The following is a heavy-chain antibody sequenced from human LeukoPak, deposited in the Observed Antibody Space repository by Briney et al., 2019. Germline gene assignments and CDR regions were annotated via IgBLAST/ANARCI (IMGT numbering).Heavy chain of an antibody. CDR1: GGSFSGYY. Sequence: SETLSLTCAVYGGSFSGYYWSWIRQPPGKGLEWIGEINHSGSTNYNPSLKSRVTISVDTSKNQFSLKLSSVTAADTAVYYCARYAPTYYYDSSGYYSAYYFDYWGQGTLVTVFS. J-gene: IGHJ4*02. CDR3: ARYAPTYYYDSSGYYSAYYFDY. D-gene: IGHD3-22*01. V-gene: IGHV4-34*01. CDR2: INHSGST.